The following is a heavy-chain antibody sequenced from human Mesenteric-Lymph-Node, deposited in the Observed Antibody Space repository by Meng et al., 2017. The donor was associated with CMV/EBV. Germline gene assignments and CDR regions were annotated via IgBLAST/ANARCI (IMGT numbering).Heavy chain of an antibody. V-gene: IGHV3-30*02. CDR2: IRYDGSNK. Sequence: GESLKISCGASGVIVSRNYMNWVRQAPGKGLEWVAFIRYDGSNKYYADSVKGRFTISRDNAKNSLYLQMNSLRAEDTAVYYCARGKRDYCSSTSCPYLVYWGQGTLVTVSS. D-gene: IGHD2-2*01. CDR1: GVIVSRNY. J-gene: IGHJ4*02. CDR3: ARGKRDYCSSTSCPYLVY.